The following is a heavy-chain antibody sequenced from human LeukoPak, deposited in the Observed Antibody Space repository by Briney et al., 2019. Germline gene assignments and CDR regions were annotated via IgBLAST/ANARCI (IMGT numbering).Heavy chain of an antibody. V-gene: IGHV3-21*01. CDR2: ISGSSTYI. CDR1: GFTFSICG. D-gene: IGHD3-3*01. CDR3: ARGSEWSSGVSDY. Sequence: GGSLRLSCAASGFTFSICGMNWVRQAPGKGLEWVSSISGSSTYIYYADSVRGRFTISRDNAKNSLYLQMNSLRAEDTAVYYCARGSEWSSGVSDYWGQGTLVTVSS. J-gene: IGHJ4*02.